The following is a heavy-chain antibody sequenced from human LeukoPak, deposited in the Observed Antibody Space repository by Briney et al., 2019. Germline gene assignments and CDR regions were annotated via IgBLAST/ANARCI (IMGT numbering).Heavy chain of an antibody. CDR1: GGSITSGNYY. Sequence: PSQTLSLTCTVSGGSITSGNYYWSWIRQPAGRGLEWIGRIYTSGSTNYNPSLKSRVTFSVDTSKNQFSLKLSSVTAADTAVYYCARDSRAGYSYGYYYWGQGTLVTVSS. D-gene: IGHD5-18*01. V-gene: IGHV4-61*02. CDR3: ARDSRAGYSYGYYY. J-gene: IGHJ4*02. CDR2: IYTSGST.